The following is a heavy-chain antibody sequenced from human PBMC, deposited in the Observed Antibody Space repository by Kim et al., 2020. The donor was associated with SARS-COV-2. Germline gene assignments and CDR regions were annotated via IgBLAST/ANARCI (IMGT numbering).Heavy chain of an antibody. CDR2: ISSSSSYI. Sequence: GGSLRLSCAASGFTFSSYSMSWVRQAPGKGLEWVSSISSSSSYIYYADSVKGRFTFSRDNAKNSLYLQINSLRAEDTAVYYCARGWYTFDYWGQGTLVTVSS. V-gene: IGHV3-21*01. CDR3: ARGWYTFDY. CDR1: GFTFSSYS. D-gene: IGHD2-2*02. J-gene: IGHJ4*02.